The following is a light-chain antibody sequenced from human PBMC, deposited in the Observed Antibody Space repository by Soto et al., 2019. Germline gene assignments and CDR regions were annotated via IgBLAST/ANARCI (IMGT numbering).Light chain of an antibody. CDR1: RDISNY. J-gene: IGKJ5*01. CDR2: DAS. V-gene: IGKV1-33*01. CDR3: QQYDNLPIT. Sequence: DIQMTQSPSSLSASVGDRVTITCQASRDISNYLNWYQQKPGKAPKLLIYDASNLETGVPSRFSGSGSGTDFTFTISSLQPEDTATYYCQQYDNLPITFGQGTRLEIK.